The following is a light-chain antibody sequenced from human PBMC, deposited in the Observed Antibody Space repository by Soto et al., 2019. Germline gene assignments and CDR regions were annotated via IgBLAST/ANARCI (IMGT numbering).Light chain of an antibody. Sequence: YELTQPLSVSVALGQTARITCGGNNIGSRNVHWYQQKPGQAPVLVIYRDSNRPSGIPERFSGSNSGNTATLTISRAQAGDEADYYCQVWDSSTVVFGGGTKLTVL. CDR2: RDS. J-gene: IGLJ2*01. V-gene: IGLV3-9*01. CDR3: QVWDSSTVV. CDR1: NIGSRN.